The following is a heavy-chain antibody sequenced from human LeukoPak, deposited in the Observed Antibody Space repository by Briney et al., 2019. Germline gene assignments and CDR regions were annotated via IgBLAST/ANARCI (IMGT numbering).Heavy chain of an antibody. CDR1: GFSFDDYA. CDR3: AKDRRSGWYSGWFNP. D-gene: IGHD6-19*01. CDR2: ISCNSGYI. Sequence: SLRLSCVGSGFSFDDYAMHWARPAPGKGLEWVSSISCNSGYIAYADSVKGRFTISRDNAKNSLYLQITSLRVEDTALYYCAKDRRSGWYSGWFNPWGQGTQVTVAS. J-gene: IGHJ5*02. V-gene: IGHV3-9*01.